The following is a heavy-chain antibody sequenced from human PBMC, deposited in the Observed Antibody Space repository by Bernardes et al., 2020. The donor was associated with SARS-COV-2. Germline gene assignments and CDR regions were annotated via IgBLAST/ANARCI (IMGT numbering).Heavy chain of an antibody. Sequence: ASVQVSCKASGYTFTGYYMHWVRQAPGQGLEWMGRINPNSGGTTYAQKFQGRVTMTRDTSISTAYMELSRLRSDDTAVYYCARVEFDSSSSPVYYYYYMDVWGKGTTVTVSS. CDR2: INPNSGGT. D-gene: IGHD6-6*01. J-gene: IGHJ6*03. CDR3: ARVEFDSSSSPVYYYYYMDV. CDR1: GYTFTGYY. V-gene: IGHV1-2*06.